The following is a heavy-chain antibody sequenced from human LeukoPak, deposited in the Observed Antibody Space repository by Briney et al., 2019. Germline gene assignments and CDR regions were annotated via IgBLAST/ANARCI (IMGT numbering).Heavy chain of an antibody. V-gene: IGHV4-59*01. J-gene: IGHJ5*02. CDR3: ARDKGAARPNNWFDP. D-gene: IGHD6-6*01. CDR2: IYYSGST. Sequence: KPSETLSLTCTVSGGSISSYYWSWIRQPPGKGLEWIGYIYYSGSTNYNPSLKSRVTISVDTSKNQFSLKLSSVTAADTAVYYCARDKGAARPNNWFDPWGQGTRVTVPS. CDR1: GGSISSYY.